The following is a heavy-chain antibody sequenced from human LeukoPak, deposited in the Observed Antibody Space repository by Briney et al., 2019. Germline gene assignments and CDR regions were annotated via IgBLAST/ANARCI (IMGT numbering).Heavy chain of an antibody. CDR3: VRDGDNLGRDFDY. D-gene: IGHD4-17*01. Sequence: GGSLRLSCATSGFIFSNYWMSWVRQAPGKGLEWVANIKQDGSETYYVDSVKGRFTISRDNTKNTLYLQMNSLRAEDTAVYYCVRDGDNLGRDFDYWGQGTLVTVSS. J-gene: IGHJ4*02. CDR1: GFIFSNYW. V-gene: IGHV3-7*01. CDR2: IKQDGSET.